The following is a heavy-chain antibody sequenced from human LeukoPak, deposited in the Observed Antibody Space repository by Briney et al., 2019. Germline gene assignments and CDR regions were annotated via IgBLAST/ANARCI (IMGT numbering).Heavy chain of an antibody. D-gene: IGHD6-13*01. J-gene: IGHJ4*02. CDR2: ISSSGRTI. V-gene: IGHV3-11*01. CDR3: ARGPRILAAGSYYFDY. Sequence: GGSLRLSCAASGFTFSDYYMSWIRQAPGKGLEWVSYISSSGRTIYYADSVKGRFTISRDNAKDSVYLEMNTLRAEDTAVYYCARGPRILAAGSYYFDYWGQGSLVTVSS. CDR1: GFTFSDYY.